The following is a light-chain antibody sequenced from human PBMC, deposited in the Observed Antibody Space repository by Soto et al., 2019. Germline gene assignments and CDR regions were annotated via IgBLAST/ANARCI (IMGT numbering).Light chain of an antibody. CDR3: GTWDSSLSAVV. Sequence: QSVLTQPPSVCAAPGQKVTISCSGSSSNIGNNYVSWYQQLPGTAPKLLIYENNKRPSGIPDRFSGSKSGTSATLGITGLQTGDEADYYCGTWDSSLSAVVFGGGTQLTVL. CDR2: ENN. J-gene: IGLJ2*01. CDR1: SSNIGNNY. V-gene: IGLV1-51*02.